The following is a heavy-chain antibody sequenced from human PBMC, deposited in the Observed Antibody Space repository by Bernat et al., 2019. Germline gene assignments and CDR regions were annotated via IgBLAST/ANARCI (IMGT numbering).Heavy chain of an antibody. D-gene: IGHD1-7*01. CDR1: GASISSHY. V-gene: IGHV4-59*11. CDR2: ISYSGPT. J-gene: IGHJ4*02. CDR3: ARGLNWSYLGAY. Sequence: QVQLQESGPGLVKPSETLSLTCTVSGASISSHYWSWIRQTPGKGLEWIGVISYSGPTNYNPSLKSRVTISIDTSKNQFSLRLSSVTAADTAVYYCARGLNWSYLGAYWGQGTLVTVSS.